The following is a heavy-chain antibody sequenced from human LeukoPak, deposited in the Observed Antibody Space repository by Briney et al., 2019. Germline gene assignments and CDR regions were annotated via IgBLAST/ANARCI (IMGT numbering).Heavy chain of an antibody. D-gene: IGHD3-3*01. CDR2: INPSGGST. CDR3: ARGPWSYLDY. CDR1: GYTSTSYY. V-gene: IGHV1-46*01. Sequence: ASVKVSCKASGYTSTSYYMYWVRQAPGQGLEWMGIINPSGGSTTYAQKSQGKVTVTRDTSTSTVYMELYSLRSEDTAVYYCARGPWSYLDYWGQGTLVTVSS. J-gene: IGHJ4*02.